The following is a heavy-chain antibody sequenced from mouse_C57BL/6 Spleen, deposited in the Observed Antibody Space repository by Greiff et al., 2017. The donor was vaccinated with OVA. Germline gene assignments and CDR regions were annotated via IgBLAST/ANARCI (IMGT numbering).Heavy chain of an antibody. V-gene: IGHV5-4*01. J-gene: IGHJ2*01. D-gene: IGHD2-4*01. CDR2: ISDGGSYT. CDR1: GFTFSSYA. CDR3: ARDGRMPDYDFDY. Sequence: EVKVVESGGGLVKPGGSLKLSCAASGFTFSSYAMSWVRQTPEKRLEWVATISDGGSYTYYPDNVKGRFTISRDNAKNNLYLQMSHMKSEDTAMYYCARDGRMPDYDFDYWGQGTTLTVSS.